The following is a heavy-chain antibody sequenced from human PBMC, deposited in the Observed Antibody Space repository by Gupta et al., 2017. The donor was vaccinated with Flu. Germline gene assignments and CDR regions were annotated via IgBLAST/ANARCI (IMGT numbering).Heavy chain of an antibody. CDR2: IYTGDSDT. CDR3: ARVFTIRGYYRGYFDY. J-gene: IGHJ4*02. V-gene: IGHV5-51*03. Sequence: EVQLIQSGAEVKKPGESLKISCKGSGYSFPSYWVGWVRQMPGKGLEWMGIIYTGDSDTRYSPPFQGQVTISADKYISTAYLQWSSLKASETAMYYCARVFTIRGYYRGYFDYGGQGTLVTVSS. CDR1: GYSFPSYW. D-gene: IGHD3-22*01.